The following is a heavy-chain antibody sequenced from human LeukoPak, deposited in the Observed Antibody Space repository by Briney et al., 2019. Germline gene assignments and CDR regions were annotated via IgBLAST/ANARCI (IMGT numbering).Heavy chain of an antibody. CDR2: TRNKANSYTT. J-gene: IGHJ4*02. D-gene: IGHD3-22*01. CDR1: VFTFSDHY. Sequence: GGSLRLSCAASVFTFSDHYMDWVRQAPGKGLEWVGRTRNKANSYTTEYAASVKGRFTISRDDSKNSLDLQMNSLKTEDTAVYYCARGSSGYYYWGQGTLVTVSS. CDR3: ARGSSGYYY. V-gene: IGHV3-72*01.